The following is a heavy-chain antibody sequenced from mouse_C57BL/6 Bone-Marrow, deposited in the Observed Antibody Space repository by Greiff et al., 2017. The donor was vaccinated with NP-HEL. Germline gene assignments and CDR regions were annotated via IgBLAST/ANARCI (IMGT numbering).Heavy chain of an antibody. Sequence: QVTLKVSGPGIFQPSQTLSLTCSFSGFSLSTFGMGVGWIRPPSGKGLEWLAHIWWDDDKYYNPALKRRLTISKNTSKNQVFITIDNVDTADTATYYCARIIPTYITTVVATDVWGTGTTVTVSS. CDR3: ARIIPTYITTVVATDV. V-gene: IGHV8-8*01. J-gene: IGHJ1*03. CDR2: IWWDDDK. D-gene: IGHD1-1*01. CDR1: GFSLSTFGMG.